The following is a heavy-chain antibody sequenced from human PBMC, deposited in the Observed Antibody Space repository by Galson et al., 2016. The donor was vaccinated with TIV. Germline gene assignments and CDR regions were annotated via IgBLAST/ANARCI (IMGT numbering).Heavy chain of an antibody. Sequence: SLRLSCAASGFTFSDAWMIWVRQAPGKGLEWVAVISYDGSIENYADSLKGRFTISRDNSKNTLYLQMHSLRAEDTAVYYCARDGSKVLRFLEWLFHLDYWGQGTLVTVSS. CDR2: ISYDGSIE. V-gene: IGHV3-30*03. CDR1: GFTFSDAW. CDR3: ARDGSKVLRFLEWLFHLDY. D-gene: IGHD3-3*01. J-gene: IGHJ4*02.